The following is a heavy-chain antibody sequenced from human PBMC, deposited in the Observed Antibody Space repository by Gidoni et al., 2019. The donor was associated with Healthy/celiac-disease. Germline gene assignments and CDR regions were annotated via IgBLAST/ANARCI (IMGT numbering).Heavy chain of an antibody. D-gene: IGHD3-10*01. J-gene: IGHJ5*02. CDR1: GGSISSYY. CDR3: ARLTVYGSGAGDWFDP. V-gene: IGHV4-59*08. CDR2: IYYSGST. Sequence: QVQLQESGPGLVKPSETLSLTCTVPGGSISSYYWSWIRQPPGKGLEWIGYIYYSGSTNYNPSLKSRVTISVDTSKNQFSLKLSSVTAADTAVYYCARLTVYGSGAGDWFDPWGQGTLVTVSS.